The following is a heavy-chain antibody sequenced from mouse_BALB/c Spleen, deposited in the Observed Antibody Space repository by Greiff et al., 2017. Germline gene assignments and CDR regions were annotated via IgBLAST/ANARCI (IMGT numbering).Heavy chain of an antibody. CDR3: ARGRDDGYYSAMDY. CDR1: GYTFTSYW. CDR2: IYPGDGDT. D-gene: IGHD2-3*01. V-gene: IGHV1-87*01. Sequence: VQLQQSGAELARPGASVKLSCKASGYTFTSYWMQWVKQRPGQGLEWIGAIYPGDGDTRYTQKFKGKATLTADKSSSTAYMQLSSLASEDSAVYYCARGRDDGYYSAMDYWGQGTSVTVSS. J-gene: IGHJ4*01.